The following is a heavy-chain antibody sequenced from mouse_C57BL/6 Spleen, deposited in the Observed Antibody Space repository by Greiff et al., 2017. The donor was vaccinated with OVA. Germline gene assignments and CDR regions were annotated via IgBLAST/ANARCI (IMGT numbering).Heavy chain of an antibody. Sequence: VQLQQSGAELVRPGASVTLSCKASGYTFTDYEMHWVKQTPVHGLEWIGAIDPETGGTAYNQKFKGKAILTADKSSSTAYMELRSLTSEDSAVYYCTRCAQATLDYYAMDYWGQGTSVTVSS. J-gene: IGHJ4*01. CDR3: TRCAQATLDYYAMDY. V-gene: IGHV1-15*01. D-gene: IGHD3-2*02. CDR1: GYTFTDYE. CDR2: IDPETGGT.